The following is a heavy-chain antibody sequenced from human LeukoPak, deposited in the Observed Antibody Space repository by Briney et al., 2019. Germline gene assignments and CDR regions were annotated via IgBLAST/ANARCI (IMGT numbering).Heavy chain of an antibody. Sequence: PGRSLRLSCAASGLTFDNYAMHWARQAPGKGLEWVSGISWNSGSIVYVDSVKGRFTISRDNAKNSLYLQMDSLRPEDMALYYCVKDVFLGFCSGGSCSAHFDYWGQGTLVTVSS. CDR1: GLTFDNYA. CDR3: VKDVFLGFCSGGSCSAHFDY. CDR2: ISWNSGSI. D-gene: IGHD2-15*01. J-gene: IGHJ4*02. V-gene: IGHV3-9*03.